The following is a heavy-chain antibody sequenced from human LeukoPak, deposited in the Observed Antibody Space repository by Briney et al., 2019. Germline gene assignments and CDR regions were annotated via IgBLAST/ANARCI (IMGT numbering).Heavy chain of an antibody. D-gene: IGHD3-10*01. J-gene: IGHJ3*02. Sequence: PGGSLRLSCAASGFTFSSYGIHWVRQAPGRGLEWVAVISYDGNKKYYADSVKGRFTISRDNSKNTLYLQMNSLRAEDTAVYYCARAYGSGENDAFDIWGQGTMVTVSS. V-gene: IGHV3-30*03. CDR3: ARAYGSGENDAFDI. CDR2: ISYDGNKK. CDR1: GFTFSSYG.